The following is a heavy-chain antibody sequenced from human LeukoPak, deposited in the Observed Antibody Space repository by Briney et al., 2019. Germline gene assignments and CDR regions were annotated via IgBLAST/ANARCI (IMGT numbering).Heavy chain of an antibody. CDR1: GYTFTSYA. CDR2: INAGNGNT. J-gene: IGHJ4*02. Sequence: ASVKVSCKASGYTFTSYAMHWVRQAPGQKLEWMGWINAGNGNTKYSQKFQGRVTITRDTSASTAYMELSSLRSEDTAVYYCARDLTYPVIAAAGYFDYWGQGTLVTVPS. V-gene: IGHV1-3*01. D-gene: IGHD6-13*01. CDR3: ARDLTYPVIAAAGYFDY.